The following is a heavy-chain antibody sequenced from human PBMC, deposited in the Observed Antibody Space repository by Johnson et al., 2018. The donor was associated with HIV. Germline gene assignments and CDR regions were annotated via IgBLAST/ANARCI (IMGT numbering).Heavy chain of an antibody. CDR1: GFTFSSYA. J-gene: IGHJ3*02. Sequence: VQLVESGGGVVQPGRSLRLSCEASGFTFSSYAMSWVRQAPGKGLEWVSAISGSGGSTYYADSVKGRFTISRDNSKNTLYLQMNSLRAEDTALYYCAKIRGEMATTDAFDIWGQGTMVTVSS. D-gene: IGHD5-24*01. CDR2: ISGSGGST. V-gene: IGHV3-23*04. CDR3: AKIRGEMATTDAFDI.